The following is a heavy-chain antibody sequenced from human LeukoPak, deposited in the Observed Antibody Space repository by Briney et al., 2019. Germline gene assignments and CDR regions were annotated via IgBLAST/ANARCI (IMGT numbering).Heavy chain of an antibody. CDR2: INPKSGGT. V-gene: IGHV1-2*02. Sequence: ASVKVSCKASGYTFTGYCMHWVRQAPGQGLEWMGWINPKSGGTNYAQKFQGRVTMTRDTSISTTYMELRSLRSDDTAVYYCARGPIIDIVIVPAADDYYYMDVWGKGTTVTVSS. J-gene: IGHJ6*03. D-gene: IGHD2-2*01. CDR1: GYTFTGYC. CDR3: ARGPIIDIVIVPAADDYYYMDV.